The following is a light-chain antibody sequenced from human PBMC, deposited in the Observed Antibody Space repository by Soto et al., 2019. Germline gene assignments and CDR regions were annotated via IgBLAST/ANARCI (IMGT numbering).Light chain of an antibody. CDR2: KTS. V-gene: IGKV1-5*03. J-gene: IGKJ3*01. CDR3: QQDKTT. Sequence: DILLTQSPSTPSASIGDRVTITCRTSQTINTWLGWNQQKPGKAPKLLIHKTSILESGVPSRFSGNGSGTEFPLTICSLQPHDVATYYYQQDKTTLGPWTKGDIE. CDR1: QTINTW.